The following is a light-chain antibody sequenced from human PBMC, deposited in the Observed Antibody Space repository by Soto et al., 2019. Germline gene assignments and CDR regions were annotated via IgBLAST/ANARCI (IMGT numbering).Light chain of an antibody. CDR3: QQYGRSPPLT. V-gene: IGKV3-20*01. CDR2: GAS. Sequence: IVLTQSPGTLSLSPGERATLSCRASQSVSSTYMAWYQQRPGQAPRLLIYGASSRATGIPERFSGSGSGTDFTLTISRLEPEDFAVYFCQQYGRSPPLTFGQGTKVEIK. J-gene: IGKJ2*01. CDR1: QSVSSTY.